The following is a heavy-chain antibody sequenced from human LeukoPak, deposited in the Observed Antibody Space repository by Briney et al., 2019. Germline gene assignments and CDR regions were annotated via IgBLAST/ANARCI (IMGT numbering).Heavy chain of an antibody. V-gene: IGHV4-61*10. J-gene: IGHJ4*02. D-gene: IGHD5-12*01. CDR2: IYYSGST. CDR1: GGSISSGSYC. CDR3: ARDAPRLSYGGYVSVVGYFDY. Sequence: SETLSLTCTVSGGSISSGSYCWSWIRQPAGKGLEWIGYIYYSGSTNYNPSLKSRVTISVDTSKNQFSLQLSSVTAADTAVYYCARDAPRLSYGGYVSVVGYFDYWGQGTLVTVSS.